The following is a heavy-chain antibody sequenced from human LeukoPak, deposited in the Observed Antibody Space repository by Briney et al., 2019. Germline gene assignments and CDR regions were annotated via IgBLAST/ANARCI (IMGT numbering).Heavy chain of an antibody. V-gene: IGHV1-69*05. Sequence: SVKVSCKASGGTFSSYAISWVRQAPGQGLEWMGRIIPIFGTANYAQKFQGRVTITTDESTSTACMELSSLRSEDTAVYYCALPRGRTNWFDPWGQGTLVTVSS. D-gene: IGHD1-14*01. J-gene: IGHJ5*02. CDR2: IIPIFGTA. CDR1: GGTFSSYA. CDR3: ALPRGRTNWFDP.